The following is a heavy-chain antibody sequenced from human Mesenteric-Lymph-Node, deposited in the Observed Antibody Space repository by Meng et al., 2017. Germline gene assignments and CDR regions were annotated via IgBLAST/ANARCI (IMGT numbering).Heavy chain of an antibody. CDR2: IIHGGSP. Sequence: QVQLPQWGAGLLKPSETLFLTCAVNGGSLSGGYWNWIRQPPGKGLEWIGEIIHGGSPSYNPSLKSRVTISIDTSKNQLSLMLSSVTAADTAVYYCARRPTGIDYWGQGTLVTVSS. CDR1: GGSLSGGY. CDR3: ARRPTGIDY. J-gene: IGHJ4*02. D-gene: IGHD2-8*02. V-gene: IGHV4-34*12.